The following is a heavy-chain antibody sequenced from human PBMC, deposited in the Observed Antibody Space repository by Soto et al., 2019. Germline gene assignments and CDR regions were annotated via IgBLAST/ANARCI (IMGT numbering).Heavy chain of an antibody. CDR2: ISSDGST. V-gene: IGHV3-66*01. CDR3: ARELTGLAPDL. J-gene: IGHJ2*01. Sequence: SRIINAPGKGLEWVSVISSDGSTYSADSVKGRFTISRDNSKNTLFLEMRSLRAGDTAFFYSARELTGLAPDL. D-gene: IGHD3-3*02.